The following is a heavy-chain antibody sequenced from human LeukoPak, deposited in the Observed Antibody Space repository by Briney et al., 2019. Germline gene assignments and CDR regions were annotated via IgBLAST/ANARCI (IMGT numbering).Heavy chain of an antibody. Sequence: SETLSLTCTVSGGSISGYYWSWIRQPPGKGLEWIGYIYYSGSTNYNPSLKSRVTISVDTSKNQFSLKLSSVTAADTAVYYCARDGDSSSLDYWGQGTLVTVSS. CDR1: GGSISGYY. J-gene: IGHJ4*02. D-gene: IGHD6-13*01. V-gene: IGHV4-59*01. CDR2: IYYSGST. CDR3: ARDGDSSSLDY.